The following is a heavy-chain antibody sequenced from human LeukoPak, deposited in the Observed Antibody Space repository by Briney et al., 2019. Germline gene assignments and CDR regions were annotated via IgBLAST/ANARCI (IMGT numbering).Heavy chain of an antibody. Sequence: PGGSLRLSCAASGFTFTNYAMSWVRQTAGKGLEWVSSISGSSSYIYYADSVKGRFTISRDNAKNSLYLQMNSLRAKDTAVYYCARALWGSGAFDIWSQARMVTVSS. V-gene: IGHV3-21*01. D-gene: IGHD3-16*01. CDR1: GFTFTNYA. J-gene: IGHJ3*02. CDR2: ISGSSSYI. CDR3: ARALWGSGAFDI.